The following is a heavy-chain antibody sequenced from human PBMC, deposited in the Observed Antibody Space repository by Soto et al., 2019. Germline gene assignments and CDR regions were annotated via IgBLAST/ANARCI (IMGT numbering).Heavy chain of an antibody. V-gene: IGHV3-21*06. CDR2: ISSTTNYI. Sequence: GGSLRLSCAASGFTFTRFSMNWVRQAPGKGLEWVSSISSTTNYIYYGDSMKGRFTISRDNAKNSLYLEMNSLRAEDTAVYYCARESEDLTSNFDYWGQGTLVTVS. CDR3: ARESEDLTSNFDY. CDR1: GFTFTRFS. J-gene: IGHJ4*02.